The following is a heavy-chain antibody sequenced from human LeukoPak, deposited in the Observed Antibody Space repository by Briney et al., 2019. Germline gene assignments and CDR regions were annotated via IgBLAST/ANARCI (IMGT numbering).Heavy chain of an antibody. CDR2: ISYDGSNK. D-gene: IGHD5-18*01. J-gene: IGHJ4*02. CDR3: AKDPGGRGYSYIA. Sequence: GGSLRLSCAASGFTFSSYGMHWVRQAPGKGLEWVAVISYDGSNKYYADSVKGRFTTSRDNSKNTLYLQMSSLRAEDTAVYYCAKDPGGRGYSYIAWGQGTLVTVSS. CDR1: GFTFSSYG. V-gene: IGHV3-30*18.